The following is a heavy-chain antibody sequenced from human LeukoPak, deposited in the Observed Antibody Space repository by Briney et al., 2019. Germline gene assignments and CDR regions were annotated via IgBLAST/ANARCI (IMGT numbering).Heavy chain of an antibody. J-gene: IGHJ4*02. CDR3: ARDFRVGATCGEFDY. V-gene: IGHV4-38-2*02. Sequence: SETLSLTCTVSGYSISSGYYWGWLRQPPGKGLEWIGSIYHSGSTYYNPSLKSRVTISVDTSKNQFSLKLSSVTAADTAVYYCARDFRVGATCGEFDYWGQGTLVTVSS. D-gene: IGHD1-26*01. CDR1: GYSISSGYY. CDR2: IYHSGST.